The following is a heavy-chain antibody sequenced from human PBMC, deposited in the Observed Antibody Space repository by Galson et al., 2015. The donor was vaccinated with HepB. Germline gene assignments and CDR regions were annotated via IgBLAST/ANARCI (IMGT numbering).Heavy chain of an antibody. CDR1: GFTFSSYA. CDR3: AISHDYSNYGDAFDI. J-gene: IGHJ3*02. CDR2: ISYDESNK. Sequence: SLRLSCAASGFTFSSYAMHWVRQAPGKGLEWVAVISYDESNKYYADSVKGRFTISRDNSKNTLYLQMNSLRAEDTAVYYCAISHDYSNYGDAFDIWGQGTMVTVSS. V-gene: IGHV3-30-3*01. D-gene: IGHD4-11*01.